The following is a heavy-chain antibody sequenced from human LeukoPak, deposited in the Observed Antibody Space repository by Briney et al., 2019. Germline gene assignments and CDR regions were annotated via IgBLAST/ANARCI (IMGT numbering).Heavy chain of an antibody. D-gene: IGHD2/OR15-2a*01. J-gene: IGHJ4*01. CDR1: GFTFSNYW. V-gene: IGHV3-66*01. CDR2: IYSGGST. Sequence: GSLRLSCAASGFTFSNYWMHWVRQAPGKGLEWVSVIYSGGSTYYADSVKGRFTISRDNSKNTLYLQMNSLSADDTAIYFCARYYRVDGRAPDFWGHGTLVTVSS. CDR3: ARYYRVDGRAPDF.